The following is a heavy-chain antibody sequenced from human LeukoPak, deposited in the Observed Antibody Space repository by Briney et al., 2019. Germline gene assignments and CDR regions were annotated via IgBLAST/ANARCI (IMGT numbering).Heavy chain of an antibody. V-gene: IGHV3-23*01. CDR1: GXTFSSYA. J-gene: IGHJ4*02. CDR3: ARDRRVNGCSGYVDY. D-gene: IGHD5-12*01. Sequence: GGSLRLSCAASGXTFSSYAMNWVRQAPGKGLEWVSSLTGSGDRTFYAESVKGRFTISRDNSKNTLYLQMNSLRAEDTAVYFCARDRRVNGCSGYVDYWGQGTLVTVSS. CDR2: LTGSGDRT.